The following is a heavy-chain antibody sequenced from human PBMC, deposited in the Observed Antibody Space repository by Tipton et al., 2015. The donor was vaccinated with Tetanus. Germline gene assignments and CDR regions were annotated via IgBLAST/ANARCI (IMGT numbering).Heavy chain of an antibody. J-gene: IGHJ6*02. Sequence: TLSLTCTVSGGSLSTFYWNWIRQPAGKGLEWIGRIYSSGSTNYNPSLKSRVTMSIDTSKNQFPLELTFVTAADTAVYYCARDFRERSGTYFSYYYTMDVWGQGTTVTVSS. CDR2: IYSSGST. CDR3: ARDFRERSGTYFSYYYTMDV. V-gene: IGHV4-4*07. D-gene: IGHD1-26*01. CDR1: GGSLSTFY.